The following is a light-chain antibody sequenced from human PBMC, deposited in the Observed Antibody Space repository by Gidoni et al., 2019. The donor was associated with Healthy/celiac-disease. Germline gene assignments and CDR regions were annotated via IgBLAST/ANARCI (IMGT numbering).Light chain of an antibody. CDR1: SSNIGSNT. V-gene: IGLV1-44*01. J-gene: IGLJ2*01. CDR2: TNN. CDR3: AAWDDSLNGVV. Sequence: QSVLTQPPSASGTPGQRVTISGSGSSSNIGSNTVNWYQPLPGTAPNLLLYTNNQRPSGVPDRVSGSKAGTSASLAISGLQSEDEADYYCAAWDDSLNGVVFGGGTKLTVL.